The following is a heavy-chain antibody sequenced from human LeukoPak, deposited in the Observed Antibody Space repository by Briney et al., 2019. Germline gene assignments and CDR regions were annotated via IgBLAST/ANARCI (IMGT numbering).Heavy chain of an antibody. V-gene: IGHV3-30*03. CDR3: ARTLVYESVRYFDWSPNMDV. Sequence: GGSLRLSCAASGFTFSSYGMHWVRQAPGKGLEWVAIISYDGSNKYYADSVKGRFTISRDNAKNSLYLQMNSLRAEDTAVYYCARTLVYESVRYFDWSPNMDVWGQGTTVTVSS. D-gene: IGHD3-9*01. J-gene: IGHJ6*02. CDR1: GFTFSSYG. CDR2: ISYDGSNK.